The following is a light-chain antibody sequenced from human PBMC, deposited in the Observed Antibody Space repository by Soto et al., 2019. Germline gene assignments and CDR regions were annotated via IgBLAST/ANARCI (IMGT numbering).Light chain of an antibody. CDR2: SDS. CDR3: QSYDGSLSASV. CDR1: SSNIGANYD. J-gene: IGLJ2*01. Sequence: QAVVTQPPSVSGAPGQRVTISCTGSSSNIGANYDVHWYQQLPGTAPKLLIYSDSNRPSGVPDRFSGSRSGTSASLAITGLQAEDEADYYCQSYDGSLSASVFGGGTKVTVL. V-gene: IGLV1-40*01.